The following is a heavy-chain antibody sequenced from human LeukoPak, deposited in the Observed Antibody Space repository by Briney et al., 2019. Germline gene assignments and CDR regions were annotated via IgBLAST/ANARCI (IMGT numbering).Heavy chain of an antibody. D-gene: IGHD2/OR15-2a*01. J-gene: IGHJ4*02. V-gene: IGHV3-23*01. CDR2: ISGSGGST. CDR1: GFTFSSYA. CDR3: AKDNIGYVPGAKDY. Sequence: PGGSLRLSCAASGFTFSSYAMSWVRQAPGKGLEWVSAISGSGGSTYYADSVKGRFTTSRDNSKNTLYLQVNSLRAEDTAVYYCAKDNIGYVPGAKDYWGQGTLVTVSS.